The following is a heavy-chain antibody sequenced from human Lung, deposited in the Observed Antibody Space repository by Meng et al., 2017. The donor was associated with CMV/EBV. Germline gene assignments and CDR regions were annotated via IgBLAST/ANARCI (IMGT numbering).Heavy chain of an antibody. CDR3: ARDGSLNGPNYYYYNGVDV. D-gene: IGHD2-2*03. Sequence: ASVKVSCKASVHSFIDYDIHWVRRAPGQGLEWMGRINSYGGGTNYAQQFRGRVTMTRDTSTDTAYMGLSRLTSDDTAVYYCARDGSLNGPNYYYYNGVDVWGLGTTVTVSS. J-gene: IGHJ6*01. V-gene: IGHV1-2*06. CDR1: VHSFIDYD. CDR2: INSYGGGT.